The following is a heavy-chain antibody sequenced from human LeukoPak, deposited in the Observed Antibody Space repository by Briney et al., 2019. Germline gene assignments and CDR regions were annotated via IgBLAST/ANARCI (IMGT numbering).Heavy chain of an antibody. D-gene: IGHD4-17*01. J-gene: IGHJ5*02. CDR3: ARDSTVTTFRGCVDP. CDR1: GGTFSSYT. Sequence: ASVKVSCKASGGTFSSYTISWVRQAPGQGLEWRGVINPSGGSTNYAQKFQGRVTMTRDTSTSTVYMELSSLRSEDTAVYYCARDSTVTTFRGCVDPWGEGTLVTVSS. CDR2: INPSGGST. V-gene: IGHV1-46*01.